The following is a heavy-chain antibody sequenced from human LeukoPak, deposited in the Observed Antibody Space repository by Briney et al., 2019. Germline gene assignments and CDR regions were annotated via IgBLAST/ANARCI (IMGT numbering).Heavy chain of an antibody. CDR2: IIPILGIA. J-gene: IGHJ4*02. D-gene: IGHD3-22*01. CDR3: ARDPKDYYDSSGYYEDY. V-gene: IGHV1-69*04. Sequence: SVKVSCKASGGTFSSYTISWVRQAPGQGLEWMGRIIPILGIANYAQKFQGRVTITADKSTSTAYMELSSLKSEDTAVYYCARDPKDYYDSSGYYEDYWGQGTLVTVSS. CDR1: GGTFSSYT.